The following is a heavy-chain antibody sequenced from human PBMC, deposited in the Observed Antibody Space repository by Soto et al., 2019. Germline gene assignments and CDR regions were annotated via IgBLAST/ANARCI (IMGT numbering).Heavy chain of an antibody. CDR2: IYHSGST. CDR1: GGSISSGGYS. CDR3: ARAVYYYDSSGYYWFDP. J-gene: IGHJ5*02. Sequence: TLSLTCAASGGSISSGGYSWSWLRQPPGKGLEWIGYIYHSGSTYYNPSLKSRVTISVDRSKNQFSLKLSSVTAADTAVYYCARAVYYYDSSGYYWFDPWGQGTLVTASS. V-gene: IGHV4-30-2*01. D-gene: IGHD3-22*01.